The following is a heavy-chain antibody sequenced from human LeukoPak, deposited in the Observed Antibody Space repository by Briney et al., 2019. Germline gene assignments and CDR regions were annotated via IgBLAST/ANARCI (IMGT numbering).Heavy chain of an antibody. J-gene: IGHJ4*02. CDR2: INPNSGGT. CDR1: GYTFTGYY. CDR3: ARDQGSIVGATGGIDY. D-gene: IGHD1-26*01. Sequence: GAPVKVSCKASGYTFTGYYMHWVRQAPGQGLEWMGWINPNSGGTNYAQKLQGRVTMTTDTSTSTAYMELRCLRSDDTAVYYCARDQGSIVGATGGIDYWGQGTLVTVSS. V-gene: IGHV1-2*02.